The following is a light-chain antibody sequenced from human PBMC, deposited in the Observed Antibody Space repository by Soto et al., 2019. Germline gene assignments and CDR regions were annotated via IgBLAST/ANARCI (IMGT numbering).Light chain of an antibody. V-gene: IGKV3-15*01. CDR1: QSVTSN. J-gene: IGKJ1*01. CDR2: GAS. CDR3: QQYNNWPPVT. Sequence: EIVMTQSPATLSVSPGERATLSCRASQSVTSNLAWYQQKPGQAPRLLIYGASTMATGIPASFSGSGSGTEFTLTISSLQSEDFAVYYCQQYNNWPPVTFGQGTKVEIK.